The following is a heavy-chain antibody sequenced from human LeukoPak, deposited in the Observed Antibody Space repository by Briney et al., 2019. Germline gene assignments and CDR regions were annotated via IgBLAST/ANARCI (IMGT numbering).Heavy chain of an antibody. CDR2: IKQDGSDM. CDR3: ARDSTVGRY. V-gene: IGHV3-7*01. J-gene: IGHJ4*02. CDR1: GFNFSSYW. Sequence: PGGSPRLSCAASGFNFSSYWMNWVRQAPGKGLEWVANIKQDGSDMYYVDSVKGRFTISRDNAKSSLYLQMDSLRVGDTAVYYCARDSTVGRYWGQGTLVTVSS. D-gene: IGHD2-8*02.